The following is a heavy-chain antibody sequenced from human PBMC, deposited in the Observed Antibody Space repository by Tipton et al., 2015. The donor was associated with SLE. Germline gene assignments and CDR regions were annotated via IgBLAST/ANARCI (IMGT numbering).Heavy chain of an antibody. CDR3: ARGSENDAYGDHYYYYGMGV. CDR1: GGSISSSSYY. D-gene: IGHD4-17*01. J-gene: IGHJ6*02. CDR2: IYYSGST. V-gene: IGHV4-39*07. Sequence: TLSLTCTVSGGSISSSSYYWGWIRQPPGKGLEWIGSIYYSGSTYYNPSLKSRVTISVDTSKNQFSLKLSSVTAADTAVYYCARGSENDAYGDHYYYYGMGVWGQGTTVTVSS.